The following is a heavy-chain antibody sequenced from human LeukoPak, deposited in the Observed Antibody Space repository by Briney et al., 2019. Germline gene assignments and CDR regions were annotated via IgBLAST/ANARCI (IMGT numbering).Heavy chain of an antibody. CDR3: ARDKGEYYDSSGYLDY. D-gene: IGHD3-22*01. J-gene: IGHJ4*02. CDR2: IYYSGNT. CDR1: GGSISSYY. V-gene: IGHV4-59*01. Sequence: KTSETLSLTCTVSGGSISSYYWSWIRQPPGKGLEWIGYIYYSGNTNYNPSLKSRVTISVDTSKNQFSLKLSPVTAADTAMYYCARDKGEYYDSSGYLDYWGQGTLVTVSS.